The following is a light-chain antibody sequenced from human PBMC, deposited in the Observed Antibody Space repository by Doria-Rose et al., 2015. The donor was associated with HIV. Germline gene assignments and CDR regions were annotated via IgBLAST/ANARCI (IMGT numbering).Light chain of an antibody. CDR2: GAS. CDR1: QSVGSFY. V-gene: IGKV3-20*01. Sequence: TQSPGTLSLSPGERATLSCMASQSVGSFYLAWYQQKPGQATRLLSYGASSRATGIPDRFSGSGSGTDFTLTISRLEPEDFAVYYCHHSGSSPWTFGQGTKVEIK. CDR3: HHSGSSPWT. J-gene: IGKJ1*01.